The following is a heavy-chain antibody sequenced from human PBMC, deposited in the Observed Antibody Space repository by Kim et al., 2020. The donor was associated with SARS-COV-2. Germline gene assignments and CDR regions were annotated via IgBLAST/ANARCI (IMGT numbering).Heavy chain of an antibody. D-gene: IGHD3-10*01. CDR1: GFTFSNYA. CDR2: ISAGGST. J-gene: IGHJ6*02. CDR3: AEGYYNSVTSRGMDA. V-gene: IGHV3-23*01. Sequence: GGSLRLSCAASGFTFSNYAMAWVRQAPGKGLERVSTISAGGSTYYADSVKSRFTISRNNSRDTLYLQMNSLRGEDAAAYYCAEGYYNSVTSRGMDAGGQG.